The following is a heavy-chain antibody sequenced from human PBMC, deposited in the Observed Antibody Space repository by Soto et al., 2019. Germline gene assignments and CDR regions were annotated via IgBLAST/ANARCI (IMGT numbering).Heavy chain of an antibody. Sequence: WGSLRLSCAASGYTFSSYWMSWVRQDPGKRVEWVANIKQDGSEKYYVDSVKGRFTISRDNAKNSLYLQMNSLRAEDTAVYYCARIYSNYDPYFDYWGQGTLVTVSS. D-gene: IGHD4-4*01. J-gene: IGHJ4*02. V-gene: IGHV3-7*01. CDR1: GYTFSSYW. CDR2: IKQDGSEK. CDR3: ARIYSNYDPYFDY.